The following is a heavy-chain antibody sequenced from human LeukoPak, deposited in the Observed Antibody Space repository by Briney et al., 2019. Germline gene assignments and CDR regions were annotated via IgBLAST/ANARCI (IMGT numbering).Heavy chain of an antibody. Sequence: LEWMGWISVYTGNTNYAQKVQGRVSMTTDTSTRTAYMELRSLRSDDTAVYYCARGGGYQDYWGQGTLVTVSS. CDR3: ARGGGYQDY. CDR2: ISVYTGNT. J-gene: IGHJ4*02. V-gene: IGHV1-18*01. D-gene: IGHD3-22*01.